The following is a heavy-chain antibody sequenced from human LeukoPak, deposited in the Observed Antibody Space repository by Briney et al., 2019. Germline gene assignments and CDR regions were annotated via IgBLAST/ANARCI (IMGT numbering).Heavy chain of an antibody. Sequence: GGSLRLSCAASGFTFSSYAMHWVRQAPGKGLEWVAVISYDGSNKYYADSVKGRFTISRDNSENTLYLPMNSLRAEDTAVYYCAREHYGSGSYSGFDYWGQGTLVTVSS. CDR1: GFTFSSYA. CDR2: ISYDGSNK. J-gene: IGHJ4*02. V-gene: IGHV3-30-3*01. D-gene: IGHD3-10*01. CDR3: AREHYGSGSYSGFDY.